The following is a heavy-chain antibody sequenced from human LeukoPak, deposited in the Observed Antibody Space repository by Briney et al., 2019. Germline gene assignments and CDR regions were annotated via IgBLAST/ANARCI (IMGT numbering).Heavy chain of an antibody. Sequence: GGSLRLSCAASGFTFSSYVMSWVRQAPGKGLEWVSTISGSGGSEYYADSVKGRFTISRDKSKNTLSLEMNSLRAEDAAVYYCAKSRADSYSSLDYWGQGTLVTVSS. CDR3: AKSRADSYSSLDY. CDR1: GFTFSSYV. V-gene: IGHV3-23*01. J-gene: IGHJ4*02. D-gene: IGHD2-15*01. CDR2: ISGSGGSE.